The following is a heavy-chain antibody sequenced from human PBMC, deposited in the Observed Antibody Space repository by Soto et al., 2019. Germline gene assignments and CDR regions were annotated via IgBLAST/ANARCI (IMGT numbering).Heavy chain of an antibody. D-gene: IGHD5-12*01. Sequence: PGGSLRLSCAASGFTLSRYSMNWVRQAPGKGLEWPSYIDSSSATIYYADSVKGRFIISRDNAKNSLYLQMNSLRDEDTAVYYCARGGVATIFGDSWGQGTLVTVSS. V-gene: IGHV3-48*02. J-gene: IGHJ4*02. CDR3: ARGGVATIFGDS. CDR2: IDSSSATI. CDR1: GFTLSRYS.